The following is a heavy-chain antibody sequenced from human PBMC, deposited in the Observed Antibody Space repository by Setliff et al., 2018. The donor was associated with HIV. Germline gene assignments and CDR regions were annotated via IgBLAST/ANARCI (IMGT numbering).Heavy chain of an antibody. V-gene: IGHV3-11*05. Sequence: GGSLSLSCAASGFTFSDYFMAWVRQTPVKGLEWISYISNSSGHTVYADSVKGRFTISRDNAKKSLYLEMNSLRAEYTAVYYCARERGGNSGGLYDPPLDVWGLGTLVTVSS. CDR1: GFTFSDYF. J-gene: IGHJ4*02. D-gene: IGHD1-26*01. CDR3: ARERGGNSGGLYDPPLDV. CDR2: ISNSSGHT.